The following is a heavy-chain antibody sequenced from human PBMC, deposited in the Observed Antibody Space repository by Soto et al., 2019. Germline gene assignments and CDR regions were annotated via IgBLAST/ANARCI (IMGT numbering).Heavy chain of an antibody. CDR3: ARSTAYYYDSSGYPDDY. CDR1: GYTFTSYG. Sequence: ASVKVSCTASGYTFTSYGISWVRQAPGQGLEWMGWISTYNGNTNYAQKLQGRVTMTTDTSTSTAYMELRSLRSDDTAVYYCARSTAYYYDSSGYPDDYWGQGTLVTVSS. CDR2: ISTYNGNT. D-gene: IGHD3-22*01. V-gene: IGHV1-18*01. J-gene: IGHJ4*02.